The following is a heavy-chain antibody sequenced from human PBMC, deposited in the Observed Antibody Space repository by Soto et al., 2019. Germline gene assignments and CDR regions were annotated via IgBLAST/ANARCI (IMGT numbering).Heavy chain of an antibody. CDR3: ARGPVRNNWFDP. CDR1: GGSVSSGNYC. J-gene: IGHJ5*02. CDR2: IYYSGST. D-gene: IGHD4-17*01. V-gene: IGHV4-61*01. Sequence: SETLSLTCTVSGGSVSSGNYCWSWIRQPPGKGLEWIGYIYYSGSTNYNPSLKGRVTLSVDTSKNQFSLKLNSVTAADTAVYYCARGPVRNNWFDPWGQGTLVTVSS.